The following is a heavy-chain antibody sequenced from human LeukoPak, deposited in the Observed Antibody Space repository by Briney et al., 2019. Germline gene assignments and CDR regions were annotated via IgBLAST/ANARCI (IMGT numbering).Heavy chain of an antibody. CDR1: GFTFSSYE. J-gene: IGHJ4*02. Sequence: GGSLRLSCAASGFTFSSYEMNWVRQAPGKGLEWGSYISSSGSTIYYADSVKGRFTISRDNAKNSLSLQMNSLRAEDTAVYYCASRMVRGVVSDYWGQGTLVTVSS. V-gene: IGHV3-48*03. D-gene: IGHD3-10*01. CDR2: ISSSGSTI. CDR3: ASRMVRGVVSDY.